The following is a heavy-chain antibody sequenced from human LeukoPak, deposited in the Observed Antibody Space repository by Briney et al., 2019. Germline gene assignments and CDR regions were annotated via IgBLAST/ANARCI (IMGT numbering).Heavy chain of an antibody. D-gene: IGHD3-22*01. Sequence: SETLSLTCAVYGGSFSGYYWSWIRQPPGKGLEWIREINHSGSTNYNPSLKSRVTISVDTSKNQFSLKLSSVTAADTAVYYCAREISDSSGKGFDYWGQGTLVTVSS. CDR1: GGSFSGYY. CDR2: INHSGST. CDR3: AREISDSSGKGFDY. V-gene: IGHV4-34*01. J-gene: IGHJ4*02.